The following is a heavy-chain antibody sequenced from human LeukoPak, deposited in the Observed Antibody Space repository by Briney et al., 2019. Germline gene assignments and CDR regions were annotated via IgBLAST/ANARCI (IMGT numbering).Heavy chain of an antibody. CDR1: GGTFSSYA. D-gene: IGHD3-22*01. V-gene: IGHV1-69*05. Sequence: ASVKVSCKAPGGTFSSYAISWVRQVPGQGLEWMGGIIPIFGTANYAQKFQGRVTITTDESTSTAYMELSSLRSEDTAVYYCARVDSSGYYFNYWGQGTLVTVSS. CDR3: ARVDSSGYYFNY. CDR2: IIPIFGTA. J-gene: IGHJ4*02.